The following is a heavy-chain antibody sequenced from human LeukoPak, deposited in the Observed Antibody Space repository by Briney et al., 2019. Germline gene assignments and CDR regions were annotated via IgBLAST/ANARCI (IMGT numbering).Heavy chain of an antibody. D-gene: IGHD3-16*01. J-gene: IGHJ4*02. CDR3: TKRGAYYVDY. Sequence: GGSLRLSCTASGFPFGTSPMRWVRQTPEKALEWVSTITSGDGSPYYADSVKGRFTISRDNSNNMLYLQMNSLRAEDTAVYYCTKRGAYYVDYWGRGIPVTVSS. CDR1: GFPFGTSP. V-gene: IGHV3-23*01. CDR2: ITSGDGSP.